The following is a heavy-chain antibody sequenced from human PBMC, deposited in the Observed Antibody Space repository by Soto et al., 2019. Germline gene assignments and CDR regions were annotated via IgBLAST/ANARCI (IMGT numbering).Heavy chain of an antibody. V-gene: IGHV4-34*01. Sequence: QVQLQQWGAGLLKPSETLSLTCAVYDGSFSDYFWSWIRQPPGKGLEWIGEINHSGSTNNNPSLKSRVTMSVGTSKKQFSLKLSSVTAADTAVYYCARSHGILDIWGQGTVVSVSS. CDR1: DGSFSDYF. CDR3: ARSHGILDI. CDR2: INHSGST. J-gene: IGHJ3*02.